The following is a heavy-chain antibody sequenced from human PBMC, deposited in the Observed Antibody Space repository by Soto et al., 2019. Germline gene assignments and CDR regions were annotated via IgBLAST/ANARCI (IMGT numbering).Heavy chain of an antibody. D-gene: IGHD3-3*01. V-gene: IGHV1-18*04. J-gene: IGHJ6*04. CDR2: ISAYNGNT. CDR3: ARNQKEYDFWSGSYYYYYGMDV. CDR1: GYTFTSYG. Sequence: SSVKVSCKASGYTFTSYGISWVRQAPGQGLEWMGWISAYNGNTNYAQKLQGRVTMTTDTSTSTAYMELRSLRSDDTAVYYCARNQKEYDFWSGSYYYYYGMDVWGKGT.